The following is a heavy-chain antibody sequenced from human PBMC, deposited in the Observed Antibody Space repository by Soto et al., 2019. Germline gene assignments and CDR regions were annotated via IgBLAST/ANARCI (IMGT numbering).Heavy chain of an antibody. D-gene: IGHD6-19*01. Sequence: PGGSLRLSCAASGFTFSSCGMHWVRQAPGKGLEWVAVISYDGSNKYYADSVKGRFTISRDNSKNTLYLQMNSLRAEDTAVYYCAKEGSSSGWYEYYYYGMDVWGQGTTVTVSS. CDR3: AKEGSSSGWYEYYYYGMDV. J-gene: IGHJ6*02. CDR2: ISYDGSNK. V-gene: IGHV3-30*18. CDR1: GFTFSSCG.